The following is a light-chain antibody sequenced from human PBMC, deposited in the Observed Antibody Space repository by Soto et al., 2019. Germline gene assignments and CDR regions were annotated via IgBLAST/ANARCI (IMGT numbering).Light chain of an antibody. Sequence: QSVLTQPPSVSGAPGQRVTISCTGSSSNIGAGYDVHWYRQLPGTAPKLLIYGNSNRPSGVPDRFSGSQSGTSASLAITGLQAEDEADYSCQSYDSSLSGSVFGGGTKLTVL. V-gene: IGLV1-40*01. CDR2: GNS. CDR1: SSNIGAGYD. J-gene: IGLJ3*02. CDR3: QSYDSSLSGSV.